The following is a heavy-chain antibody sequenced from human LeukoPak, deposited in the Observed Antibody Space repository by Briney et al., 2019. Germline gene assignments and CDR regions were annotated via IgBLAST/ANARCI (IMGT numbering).Heavy chain of an antibody. V-gene: IGHV3-53*01. CDR3: ARPGSSSSEGGYFQH. J-gene: IGHJ1*01. D-gene: IGHD6-13*01. Sequence: GGSLRLSCAASGFTVSSNYMSWVRQAPGKGLEWVSVIYSGGSTYYADSVKGRFIISRDNSKNTLYLQMNSLRAEDTAVYYCARPGSSSSEGGYFQHWGQGTLVTVSS. CDR2: IYSGGST. CDR1: GFTVSSNY.